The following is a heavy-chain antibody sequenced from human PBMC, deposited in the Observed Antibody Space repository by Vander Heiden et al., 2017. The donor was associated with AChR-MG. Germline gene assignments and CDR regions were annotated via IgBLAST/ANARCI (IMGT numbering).Heavy chain of an antibody. CDR3: ARAPTVTTFDY. Sequence: HVQLQESGPGLVKPPVSLSLTCSVSCCPLNYYSLRWIRQPAAEGLVWIRPLSPTGSTNYNPSFKSRVTMSVDTSKDQFSLKVTSVTAADTAVYYCARAPTVTTFDYWGQGTLVTVSS. V-gene: IGHV4-4*07. CDR2: LSPTGST. J-gene: IGHJ4*02. D-gene: IGHD4-17*01. CDR1: CCPLNYYS.